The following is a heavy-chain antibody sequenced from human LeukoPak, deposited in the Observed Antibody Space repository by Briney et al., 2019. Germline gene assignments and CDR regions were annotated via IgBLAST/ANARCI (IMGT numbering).Heavy chain of an antibody. CDR3: ARAPVYYYDSSLENAFDI. J-gene: IGHJ3*02. V-gene: IGHV3-30-3*01. CDR2: ISYDGSNK. D-gene: IGHD3-22*01. Sequence: GGSLRLSCAASGFTFSSYAMHWVRQAPCKGLEWVAVISYDGSNKYYADSVKGRFTISRDNSKNTLYLQMNSLRAEDTAVYYCARAPVYYYDSSLENAFDIWGQGTMVTVSS. CDR1: GFTFSSYA.